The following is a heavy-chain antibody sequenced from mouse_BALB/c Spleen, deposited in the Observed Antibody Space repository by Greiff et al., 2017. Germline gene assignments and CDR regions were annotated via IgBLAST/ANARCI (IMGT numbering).Heavy chain of an antibody. J-gene: IGHJ4*01. Sequence: VQLQQSGPGLVQPSQSLSITCTVSGFSLTSYGVHWVRQSPGKGLEWLGVIWSGGSTDYYAAFISRLSISKDNSKSQVFFKMNSLQANDTAIYYCARGYGDYYAMDYWGQGTSVTVSS. V-gene: IGHV2-2*02. CDR3: ARGYGDYYAMDY. CDR1: GFSLTSYG. CDR2: IWSGGST. D-gene: IGHD1-1*02.